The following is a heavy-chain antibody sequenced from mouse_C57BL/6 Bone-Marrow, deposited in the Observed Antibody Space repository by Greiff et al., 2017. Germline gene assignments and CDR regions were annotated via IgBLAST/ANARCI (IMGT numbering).Heavy chain of an antibody. D-gene: IGHD1-1*01. Sequence: QVQLKQSGPELVKPGASVKLSCKASGYTFTSYDINWVKQRPGQGLEWIGWIYPRDGSTKYNEKFKGKATLTVDTSSSTAYMELHSLTSEDSAVYFCARRRVYYCASPWFAYWGQGTLVTVSA. V-gene: IGHV1-85*01. CDR3: ARRRVYYCASPWFAY. J-gene: IGHJ3*01. CDR2: IYPRDGST. CDR1: GYTFTSYD.